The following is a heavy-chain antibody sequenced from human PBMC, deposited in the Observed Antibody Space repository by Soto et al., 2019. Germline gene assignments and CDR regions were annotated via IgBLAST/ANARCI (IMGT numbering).Heavy chain of an antibody. Sequence: GSLLLACSASACTFNNYAMSWVRQAAGKGLEWVSGIGGSGRTTYYADSAKGRFTISRDNSNNTLFLQMNSLRAEDTAVYYCAKSRYSDSSGDFYDYWGQGTMVTVP. CDR1: ACTFNNYA. J-gene: IGHJ4*02. V-gene: IGHV3-23*01. D-gene: IGHD3-22*01. CDR2: IGGSGRTT. CDR3: AKSRYSDSSGDFYDY.